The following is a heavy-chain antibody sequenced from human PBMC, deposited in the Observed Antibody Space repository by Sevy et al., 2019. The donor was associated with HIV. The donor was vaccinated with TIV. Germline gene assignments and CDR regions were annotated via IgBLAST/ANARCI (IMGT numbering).Heavy chain of an antibody. CDR2: ISGSGANT. Sequence: GGSLRLSCAAFGFNFNTYAISWVRQAPGKGLEWVSTISGSGANTFYADSVKGQFTISRDNSQNTMYLQMNSLRADDAAIYYCAKHVANPSGAFDIWGQGTTVTVSS. CDR1: GFNFNTYA. J-gene: IGHJ3*02. CDR3: AKHVANPSGAFDI. D-gene: IGHD3-10*01. V-gene: IGHV3-23*01.